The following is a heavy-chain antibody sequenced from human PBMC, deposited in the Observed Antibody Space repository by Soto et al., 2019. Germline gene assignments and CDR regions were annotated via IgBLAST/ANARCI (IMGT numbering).Heavy chain of an antibody. D-gene: IGHD6-13*01. CDR1: GFTFSSYA. CDR2: ISGSVGST. CDR3: AKGFSGYSSSWYRFDYYYDGMDL. J-gene: IGHJ6*02. V-gene: IGHV3-23*01. Sequence: GGSLRLSCAASGFTFSSYAMSWVRQWPGKGLEWVSAISGSVGSTYYADSLKGRFTISRDNSKNTLYLQMNSLRAEDTAVYYCAKGFSGYSSSWYRFDYYYDGMDLWGQGTPVTVSS.